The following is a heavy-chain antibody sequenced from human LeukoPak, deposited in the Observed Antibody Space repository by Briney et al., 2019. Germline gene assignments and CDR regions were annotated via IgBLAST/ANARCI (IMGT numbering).Heavy chain of an antibody. CDR2: IIPILGIA. CDR3: ARARVATIGHLGLYYYYGMDV. Sequence: ASVKVSCKASGGTFSSYAISWVRQAPGQGLEWMGRIIPILGIANYAQKFQGRVTITADKSTSTAYMELSSLRSEDTAVYYCARARVATIGHLGLYYYYGMDVWGQGTTVTVSS. V-gene: IGHV1-69*04. D-gene: IGHD5-12*01. J-gene: IGHJ6*02. CDR1: GGTFSSYA.